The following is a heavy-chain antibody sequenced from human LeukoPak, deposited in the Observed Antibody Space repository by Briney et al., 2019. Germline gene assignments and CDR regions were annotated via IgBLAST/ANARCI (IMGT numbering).Heavy chain of an antibody. V-gene: IGHV1-2*02. D-gene: IGHD3-10*01. CDR3: AREPLGLEYYYGSGSYYSLDP. CDR2: INANSGGT. CDR1: GYTFTDNY. J-gene: IGHJ5*02. Sequence: ASVKVSCKASGYTFTDNYMHWVRQAPGQGLEWMGWINANSGGTKYAQKFQGRVIMTRDTSISTAYLELSGLRPDDTAVYYCAREPLGLEYYYGSGSYYSLDPWAQGTLVTVSS.